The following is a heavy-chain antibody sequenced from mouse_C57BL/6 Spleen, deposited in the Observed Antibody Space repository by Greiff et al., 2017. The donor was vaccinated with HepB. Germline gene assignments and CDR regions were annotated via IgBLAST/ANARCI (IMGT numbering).Heavy chain of an antibody. Sequence: VQLQQSGAELVRPGASVTLSCKASGYTFTDYEMHWVKQTPVHGLEWIGAIDPETGGTAYNQKFKGKAILTADKSSSTAYMELRSLTSEDSAVYYSTGPRGFAYWGQGTLVTVSA. CDR2: IDPETGGT. CDR1: GYTFTDYE. CDR3: TGPRGFAY. J-gene: IGHJ3*01. V-gene: IGHV1-15*01. D-gene: IGHD4-1*02.